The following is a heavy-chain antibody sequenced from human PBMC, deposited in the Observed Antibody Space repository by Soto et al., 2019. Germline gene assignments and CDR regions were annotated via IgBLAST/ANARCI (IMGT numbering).Heavy chain of an antibody. CDR2: IYYSGST. J-gene: IGHJ4*02. V-gene: IGHV4-39*01. D-gene: IGHD3-10*02. CDR1: GGSISSSSYY. CDR3: ARHVPALDY. Sequence: QLQLQESGPGLVKPSETLSLTCTVSGGSISSSSYYWGWIRQPPGKGLEWIGSIYYSGSTYYNPSLKSRVSISVDTSLNQLSLMLSSVTAAATGVYYCARHVPALDYWGQGTLVTVSS.